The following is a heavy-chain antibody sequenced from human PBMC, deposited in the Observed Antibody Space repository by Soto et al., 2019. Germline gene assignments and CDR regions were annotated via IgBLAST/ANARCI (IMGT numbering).Heavy chain of an antibody. D-gene: IGHD6-13*01. CDR1: GLTFSTYG. CDR2: ISNDVRNI. CDR3: ARDGSSWSFDY. V-gene: IGHV3-30*03. J-gene: IGHJ4*02. Sequence: GGSLRLSCAASGLTFSTYGFHWVRQAPGKGLEWVAVISNDVRNIHYAESVKGRFTISRDNSKSTLYLQMSSLRAEDTAVYYCARDGSSWSFDYWGQGTLVTVSS.